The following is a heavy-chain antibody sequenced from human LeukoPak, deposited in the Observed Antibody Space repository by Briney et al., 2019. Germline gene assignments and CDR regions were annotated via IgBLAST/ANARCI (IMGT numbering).Heavy chain of an antibody. D-gene: IGHD5-12*01. CDR2: IFRSGNT. Sequence: SETLSLTCTVSGGSISSYYWSWIRQPPGTGLEWIGSIFRSGNTYYNPSLKSRVTISVDTSKNQFSLKLTSVTAADTAVYYCAREEYSGYGFDPWGQGTLVTVSS. CDR3: AREEYSGYGFDP. CDR1: GGSISSYY. V-gene: IGHV4-38-2*02. J-gene: IGHJ5*02.